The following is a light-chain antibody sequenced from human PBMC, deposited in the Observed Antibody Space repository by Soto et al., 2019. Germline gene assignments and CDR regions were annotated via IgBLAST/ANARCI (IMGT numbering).Light chain of an antibody. Sequence: EIVMTQSPATLSVSPGERATLSCRASQSVSSNLAWYQQKPGQAPRLLIYGASTRATGIPARFSGSRSGTEFTLTISSLQSEDFAVDYCQQYNNWPRGFGQGTKVEIK. J-gene: IGKJ1*01. V-gene: IGKV3-15*01. CDR2: GAS. CDR1: QSVSSN. CDR3: QQYNNWPRG.